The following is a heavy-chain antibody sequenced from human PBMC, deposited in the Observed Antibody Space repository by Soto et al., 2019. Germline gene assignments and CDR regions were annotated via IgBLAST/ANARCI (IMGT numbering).Heavy chain of an antibody. Sequence: EVQLVESGGGLVQPGRSLRLSCAASGFTFDDYAMHWVRQAPGKGLEWVSGISWNSGSIGYADSVKGRFTISRDNAKNSLYLQMNSVRAEDTALYYCVWGDYFDYWGQGSLVTVSS. CDR2: ISWNSGSI. CDR1: GFTFDDYA. J-gene: IGHJ4*02. D-gene: IGHD3-16*01. CDR3: VWGDYFDY. V-gene: IGHV3-9*01.